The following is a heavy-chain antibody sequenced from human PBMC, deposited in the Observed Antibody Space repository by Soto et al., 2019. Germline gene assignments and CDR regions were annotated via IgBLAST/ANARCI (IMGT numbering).Heavy chain of an antibody. CDR1: GGSISSSSHY. CDR3: ARHHSIVVVTAARAFDI. V-gene: IGHV4-39*01. Sequence: PSETLSLTCTVSGGSISSSSHYWVWIRQPPGKGLEWIGSIYYSGDTYYNPSLKSRVTISVDTSKNQFSVKLNSVTAADTAVYYCARHHSIVVVTAARAFDIWGQGTMVTVSS. J-gene: IGHJ3*02. CDR2: IYYSGDT. D-gene: IGHD2-15*01.